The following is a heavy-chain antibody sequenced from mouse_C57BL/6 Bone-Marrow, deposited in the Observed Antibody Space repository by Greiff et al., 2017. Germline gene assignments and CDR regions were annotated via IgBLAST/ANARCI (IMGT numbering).Heavy chain of an antibody. D-gene: IGHD2-1*01. CDR3: ARSGVYYGNLRDY. J-gene: IGHJ2*01. V-gene: IGHV14-3*01. CDR2: IDPANGNT. CDR1: GFNIKNTY. Sequence: EVKVVESVAELVRPGASVKLSCTASGFNIKNTYMHWVKQRPEQGLEWIGRIDPANGNTKYAPKFQGKATITADPSSNTAYLQLSSLTSEDTAIYYCARSGVYYGNLRDYWGQGTTLTVSS.